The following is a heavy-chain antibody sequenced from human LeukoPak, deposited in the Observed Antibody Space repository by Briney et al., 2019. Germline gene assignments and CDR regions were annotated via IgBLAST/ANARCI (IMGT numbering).Heavy chain of an antibody. V-gene: IGHV3-66*01. D-gene: IGHD3-10*01. CDR3: ARGLGGLLWFGELGSWFDP. Sequence: PGGSLRLSCAASGFTVSSNYMSWVRQAPGKGLEWVSVIYSGGSTYYADPAKGRFTISRDNSKNTLYLQMNSLRAEDTAVYYCARGLGGLLWFGELGSWFDPWGQGTLVTVSS. CDR1: GFTVSSNY. CDR2: IYSGGST. J-gene: IGHJ5*02.